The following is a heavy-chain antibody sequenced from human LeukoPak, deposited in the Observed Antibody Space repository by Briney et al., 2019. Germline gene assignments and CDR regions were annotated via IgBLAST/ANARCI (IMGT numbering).Heavy chain of an antibody. CDR1: GFIVSNKY. CDR2: IYSDGRT. CDR3: ARDWDTAAAGPPDI. D-gene: IGHD6-13*01. J-gene: IGHJ3*02. V-gene: IGHV3-53*05. Sequence: GGSLRLSCAASGFIVSNKYMTWVRQAPGKGLEWVSLIYSDGRTYYADSVRGRCTISRDNSKNTLYLQMNSLRAEDTAVYYCARDWDTAAAGPPDIWGQGTMVTVSS.